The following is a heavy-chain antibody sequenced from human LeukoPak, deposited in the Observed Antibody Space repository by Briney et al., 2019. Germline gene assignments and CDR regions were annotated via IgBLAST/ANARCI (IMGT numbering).Heavy chain of an antibody. Sequence: GGSLRLSCAASGFTFSSYAMTWFRQAPGKGLEWVSAISDSGSKTHYADSVKGRFTISRDNSKNTVYLQMNSLRAEDTALYYCAKDWGCDYWGQGTLVTVSS. CDR2: ISDSGSKT. J-gene: IGHJ4*02. V-gene: IGHV3-23*01. D-gene: IGHD7-27*01. CDR3: AKDWGCDY. CDR1: GFTFSSYA.